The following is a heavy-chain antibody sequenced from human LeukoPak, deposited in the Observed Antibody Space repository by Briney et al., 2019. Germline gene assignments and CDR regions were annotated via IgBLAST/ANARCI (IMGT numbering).Heavy chain of an antibody. V-gene: IGHV3-66*01. CDR3: ARKTPRFGDYDY. D-gene: IGHD2-15*01. J-gene: IGHJ4*02. CDR2: IYSAGST. Sequence: GGSLRLSCAASGFTVSSSYMSWVRQAPGKGLEWVSLIYSAGSTYYADSVKGGFTISRDNSKNTLYLQIYSLRAEDTAVYYCARKTPRFGDYDYWGQGTLVTVSS. CDR1: GFTVSSSY.